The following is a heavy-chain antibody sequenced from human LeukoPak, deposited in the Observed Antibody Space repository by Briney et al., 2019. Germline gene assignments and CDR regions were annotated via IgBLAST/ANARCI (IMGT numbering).Heavy chain of an antibody. J-gene: IGHJ6*02. CDR3: AGDLGLLHHLGGSSLDYGMDV. D-gene: IGHD2-15*01. CDR1: GGSISSYY. V-gene: IGHV4-59*01. Sequence: PSETLSLTCTVSGGSISSYYWSWIRQPPGKGLEWIGYIYYSGSTNYNPSLKSRVTISVDTSKNQFSLKLSSVTAADTAVYYCAGDLGLLHHLGGSSLDYGMDVWGQGTTVTVSS. CDR2: IYYSGST.